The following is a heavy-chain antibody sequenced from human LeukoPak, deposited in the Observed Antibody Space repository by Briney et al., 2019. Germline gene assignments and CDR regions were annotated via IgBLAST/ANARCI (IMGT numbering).Heavy chain of an antibody. CDR1: GFTFSSYA. Sequence: GGSLRLSCAASGFTFSSYAMSWVRQTPGKGLEWVSAISGDGGSTYYADSVKGRFTISRDNSKNTLYLQMDSLRAEDTAVYYCAKDRSDYYGSGSLVDYWGQGTLVTVSS. CDR3: AKDRSDYYGSGSLVDY. V-gene: IGHV3-23*01. D-gene: IGHD3-10*01. CDR2: ISGDGGST. J-gene: IGHJ4*02.